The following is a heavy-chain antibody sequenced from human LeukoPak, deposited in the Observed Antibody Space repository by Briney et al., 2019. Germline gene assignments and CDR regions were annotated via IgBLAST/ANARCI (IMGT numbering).Heavy chain of an antibody. D-gene: IGHD6-19*01. V-gene: IGHV3-49*03. Sequence: PGGSLRLSGTASGFTFGDYAMSWFRQAPGEGLEGVGFIRSKAYVGTTEYAASLKGRFTISRDDSKSIAYLQMNSLKTEETAVYYCTRDSSGWGLHLWGQGTLVTVSS. CDR1: GFTFGDYA. CDR3: TRDSSGWGLHL. J-gene: IGHJ4*02. CDR2: IRSKAYVGTT.